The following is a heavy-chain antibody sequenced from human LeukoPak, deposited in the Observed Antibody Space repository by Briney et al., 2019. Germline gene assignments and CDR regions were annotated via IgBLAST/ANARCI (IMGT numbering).Heavy chain of an antibody. CDR1: GYTFTSYY. CDR2: INPNSGGT. CDR3: ARDITYYYGSGSYQI. Sequence: ASVKVSCKASGYTFTSYYMHWVRQAPRQGLEWMGWINPNSGGTNYAQKFQGRVTMTRDTSNSTAYMELSRLRSDDTAVYYCARDITYYYGSGSYQIWGQGTLVTVSS. J-gene: IGHJ4*02. D-gene: IGHD3-10*01. V-gene: IGHV1-2*02.